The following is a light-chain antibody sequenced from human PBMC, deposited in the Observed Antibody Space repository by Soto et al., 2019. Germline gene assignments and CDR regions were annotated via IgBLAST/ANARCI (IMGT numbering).Light chain of an antibody. CDR1: SSDVGSYNL. J-gene: IGLJ2*01. CDR2: ESS. CDR3: QSYDGSLSGVI. Sequence: QSALTQPASVSGSPGQSITISCTGTSSDVGSYNLVSWYQQHPGKAPKLMIYESSKRPSGVSNRFSGSKSGNTASLTITGLQAEDEADYYCQSYDGSLSGVIFGGGTQ. V-gene: IGLV2-23*01.